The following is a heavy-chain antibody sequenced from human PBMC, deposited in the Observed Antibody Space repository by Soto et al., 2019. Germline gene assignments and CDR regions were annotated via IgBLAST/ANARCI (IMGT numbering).Heavy chain of an antibody. Sequence: GGSLRLSCAASGFTFSKYWFHWVRQAPGKGLMWVSRIDPYDTGITYADSVKGRFTISRDNAKNSLYLQMNSLRAEDTAVYYCARFSGLYSYGPTDYWGQGTLVTVSS. CDR2: IDPYDTGI. J-gene: IGHJ4*02. CDR1: GFTFSKYW. CDR3: ARFSGLYSYGPTDY. D-gene: IGHD5-18*01. V-gene: IGHV3-74*01.